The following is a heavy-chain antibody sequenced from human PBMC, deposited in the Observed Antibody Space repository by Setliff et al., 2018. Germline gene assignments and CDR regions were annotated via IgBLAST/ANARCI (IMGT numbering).Heavy chain of an antibody. J-gene: IGHJ4*02. D-gene: IGHD6-19*01. CDR1: VYSISRDCH. CDR3: ARHRAVAGAYYFDF. Sequence: SETLSLTCAVSVYSISRDCHWGWIRQPPGKGLEWIGSIYYSGNTYYNASLKGRVTIAGDTSKNQFSLKLTAVTAADTAIYYCARHRAVAGAYYFDFWGQGTLVTVSS. V-gene: IGHV4-38-2*01. CDR2: IYYSGNT.